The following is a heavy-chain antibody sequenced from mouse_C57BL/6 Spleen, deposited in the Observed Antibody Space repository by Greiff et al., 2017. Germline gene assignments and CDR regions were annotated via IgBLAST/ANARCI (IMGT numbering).Heavy chain of an antibody. CDR3: ARASCYSNYCAMDY. CDR2: IDPSDSYT. Sequence: QVQLQQPGAELVKPGASVKLSCKASGYTFTSYWMQWVKQRPGQGLEWIGEIDPSDSYTNYNQKFKGKATLTVDTSSSTAYMQLSSLTSEDSAVYYCARASCYSNYCAMDYWGQGTSVTVSS. J-gene: IGHJ4*01. V-gene: IGHV1-50*01. D-gene: IGHD2-5*01. CDR1: GYTFTSYW.